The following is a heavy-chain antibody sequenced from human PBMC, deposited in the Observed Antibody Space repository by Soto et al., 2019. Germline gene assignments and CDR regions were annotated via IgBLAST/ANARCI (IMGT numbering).Heavy chain of an antibody. CDR3: ARDRLRGYDSSGFYS. CDR2: INPSDGIR. V-gene: IGHV1-18*01. D-gene: IGHD3-22*01. J-gene: IGHJ4*02. CDR1: GYSFSVYG. Sequence: GASVKVSCKASGYSFSVYGINWVRQAPGQGLEWMGWINPSDGIRNFAQKFEDRVTMTTATSTNTVFLELRSLKSDDTAIYYCARDRLRGYDSSGFYSWGQGTMVTVSS.